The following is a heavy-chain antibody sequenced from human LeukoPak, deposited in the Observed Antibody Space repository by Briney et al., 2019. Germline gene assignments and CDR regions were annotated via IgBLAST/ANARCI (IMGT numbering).Heavy chain of an antibody. D-gene: IGHD3-22*01. J-gene: IGHJ6*02. CDR3: ARPYDGGYYYYGMDV. CDR1: GGTFSSYA. V-gene: IGHV1-69*04. CDR2: IIPILGIA. Sequence: ASVKVSCKASGGTFSSYAISWVRQAPGQEVEWMGRIIPILGIASYAQKFQGRVTITADKSTSTAYMELSSLRSEDTAVYYCARPYDGGYYYYGMDVWGQGTTVTVSS.